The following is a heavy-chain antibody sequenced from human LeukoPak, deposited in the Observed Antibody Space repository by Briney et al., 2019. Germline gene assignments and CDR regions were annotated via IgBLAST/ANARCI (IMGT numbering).Heavy chain of an antibody. V-gene: IGHV4-39*01. CDR3: ARPYDSSGYYYFDY. D-gene: IGHD3-22*01. CDR2: IYYSGIT. CDR1: GGSISSYY. Sequence: SETLSLTCTVSGGSISSYYWGWIRQPPGKGLEWIGSIYYSGITYYNPSLKSRVTISVDTSKNQFSLKLSSVTAADTAVYYCARPYDSSGYYYFDYWGQGTLVTVSS. J-gene: IGHJ4*02.